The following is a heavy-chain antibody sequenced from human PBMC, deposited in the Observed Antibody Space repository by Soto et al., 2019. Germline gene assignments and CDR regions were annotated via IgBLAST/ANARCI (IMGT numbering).Heavy chain of an antibody. V-gene: IGHV3-11*01. Sequence: QVQLVESGGGLVKPGGSLRLSCVAFGFSVSDYYMNWIRQATGKGVEWVSYSSASGGTEYYTDSVKGLFTISRDNAKNSLSLQMNNLRAEDTAVYYRARDHDLNWYFDLWGRGTLVTVSS. CDR1: GFSVSDYY. D-gene: IGHD3-3*01. J-gene: IGHJ2*01. CDR2: SSASGGTE. CDR3: ARDHDLNWYFDL.